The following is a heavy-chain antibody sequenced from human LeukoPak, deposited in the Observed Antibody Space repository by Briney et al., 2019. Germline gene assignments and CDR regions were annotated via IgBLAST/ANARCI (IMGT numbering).Heavy chain of an antibody. Sequence: PGGSLRLSCAASGFTFNRYGMHWVRQAPGKGLEWVAYIGHDGSNKYYADSVKGRFTISRDSTTNTLYLQMNSLRAEDTAVYYCARDVRIVYYDRSPDYWGQGTLVTVSS. V-gene: IGHV3-30*02. CDR1: GFTFNRYG. CDR3: ARDVRIVYYDRSPDY. J-gene: IGHJ4*02. CDR2: IGHDGSNK. D-gene: IGHD3-22*01.